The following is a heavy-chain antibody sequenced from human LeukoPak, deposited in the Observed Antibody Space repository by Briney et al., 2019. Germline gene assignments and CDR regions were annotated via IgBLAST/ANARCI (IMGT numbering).Heavy chain of an antibody. D-gene: IGHD5-24*01. J-gene: IGHJ4*02. CDR3: ARGVEMATIGFDY. V-gene: IGHV1-69*02. CDR2: IIPILGIA. CDR1: GGTFSSYT. Sequence: SVKVSCKASGGTFSSYTISWVRQAPGQGLEWMGRIIPILGIANYAQKFQGRVTITADKSTSTAYTELSSLRSEDTAAYYCARGVEMATIGFDYWGQGTLVTVSS.